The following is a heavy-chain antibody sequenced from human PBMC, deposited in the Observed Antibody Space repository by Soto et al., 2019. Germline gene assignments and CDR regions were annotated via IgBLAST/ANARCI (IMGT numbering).Heavy chain of an antibody. CDR3: ARGQGGGPYYYYGMDV. V-gene: IGHV4-34*01. D-gene: IGHD2-15*01. CDR1: GGSFSGYY. Sequence: QVQLQQWGAGLLKPSETLSLTCAVYGGSFSGYYWSWIRQPPGKGLEWIGEINNSGSTNYNPSLKSRVTISVDTSKNQFSLKLSSVTAADTAVYYCARGQGGGPYYYYGMDVWGQGTTVTVSS. J-gene: IGHJ6*02. CDR2: INNSGST.